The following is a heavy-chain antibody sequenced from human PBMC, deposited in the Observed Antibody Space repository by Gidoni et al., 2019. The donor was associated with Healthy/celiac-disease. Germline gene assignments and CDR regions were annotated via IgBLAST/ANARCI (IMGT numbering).Heavy chain of an antibody. CDR2: IYSGGST. J-gene: IGHJ4*02. Sequence: LSGAASGFTVSSNYMTWVGRAAGKGLEWLSVIYSGGSTYYADSVKGRFTISRDNSKNTLYLQMNSLRAEDTAVYYCARELNYWGQGTLVTVSS. CDR3: ARELNY. CDR1: GFTVSSNY. V-gene: IGHV3-66*01.